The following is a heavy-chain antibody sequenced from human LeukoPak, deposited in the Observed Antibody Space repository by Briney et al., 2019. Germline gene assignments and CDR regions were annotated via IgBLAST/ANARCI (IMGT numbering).Heavy chain of an antibody. CDR2: INPSGGST. D-gene: IGHD4-17*01. J-gene: IGHJ4*02. Sequence: ASVKVSCKASGYTFTGYYMHWVRQAPGQGLEWMGWINPSGGSTSYAQKFQGRVTITRDTSASTAYMELSSLRSEDMAVYYCARAGVTTSFLYYFDYWGQGTLVTVSS. V-gene: IGHV1-46*01. CDR1: GYTFTGYY. CDR3: ARAGVTTSFLYYFDY.